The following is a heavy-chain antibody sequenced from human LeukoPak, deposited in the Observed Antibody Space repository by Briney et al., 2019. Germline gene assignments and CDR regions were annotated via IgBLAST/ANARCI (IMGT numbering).Heavy chain of an antibody. CDR3: AKDLSTVRELRGDYYYYGMDV. CDR1: GFTFDDYA. D-gene: IGHD3-10*01. CDR2: ITWDGGTT. V-gene: IGHV3-43D*03. Sequence: PGGSLRLSCAASGFTFDDYAMYWVRQAPGKGLEWVSLITWDGGTTYYADSVKGRFTISRDNNKNSLSLQMSSLRAEDTGMYYCAKDLSTVRELRGDYYYYGMDVWGQGTTVTVSS. J-gene: IGHJ6*02.